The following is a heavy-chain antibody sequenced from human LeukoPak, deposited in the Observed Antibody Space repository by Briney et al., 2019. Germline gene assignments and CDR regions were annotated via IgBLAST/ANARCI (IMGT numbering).Heavy chain of an antibody. CDR2: ISPSGGST. CDR1: GYTFTSNY. V-gene: IGHV1-46*01. Sequence: ASVRVSCKAFGYTFTSNYMHWVRQAPGQGPEWMGVISPSGGSTTYAQKFQGRVTLTRDMSTSTDYLELSSLRSEDTAVYYCARAHYDILTGYFTHLDYWGQGTLVTVSS. D-gene: IGHD3-9*01. J-gene: IGHJ4*02. CDR3: ARAHYDILTGYFTHLDY.